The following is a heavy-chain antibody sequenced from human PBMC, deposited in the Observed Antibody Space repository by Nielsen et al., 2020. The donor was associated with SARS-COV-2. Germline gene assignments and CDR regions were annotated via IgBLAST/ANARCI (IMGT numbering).Heavy chain of an antibody. CDR3: ARDRGGYSSSWYSYYYYYGMDV. Sequence: WVRQAPGQGLEWMGWISAYNGNTNYAQKLQGRVTMTTDTSTSTAYMELRSLRSDDTAVYYCARDRGGYSSSWYSYYYYYGMDVWGQGTTVTVSS. V-gene: IGHV1-18*01. J-gene: IGHJ6*02. D-gene: IGHD6-13*01. CDR2: ISAYNGNT.